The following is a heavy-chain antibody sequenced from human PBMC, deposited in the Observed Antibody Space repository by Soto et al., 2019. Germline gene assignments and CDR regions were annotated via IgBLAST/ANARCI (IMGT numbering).Heavy chain of an antibody. D-gene: IGHD6-13*01. V-gene: IGHV3-23*01. CDR1: GFTFSSYA. Sequence: EVQLLESGGGLVQPGGSLRLSCAASGFTFSSYAMSWVRQAPGKGLEWVSAISGSGGRTYYADSVKSRFTISRDNSKNTLYLQMNSLRAEDTAVYYCAKGSSSWYLAFDIWGQGTMVTVSS. CDR2: ISGSGGRT. J-gene: IGHJ3*02. CDR3: AKGSSSWYLAFDI.